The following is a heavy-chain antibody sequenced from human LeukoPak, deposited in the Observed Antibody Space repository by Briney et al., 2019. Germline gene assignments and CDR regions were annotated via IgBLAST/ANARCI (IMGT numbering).Heavy chain of an antibody. CDR3: ARIDIGGSGRMDV. CDR1: GGSISGYY. V-gene: IGHV4-4*07. CDR2: IYTSGST. J-gene: IGHJ6*02. Sequence: SETLSLTCIVSGGSISGYYWNWIRQPAGKGLEWIGHIYTSGSTKYNPSLKSRVTKSVDTPKNQFSLKLSSVTAADTAVYYCARIDIGGSGRMDVWGQGTTVTVSS. D-gene: IGHD3-10*01.